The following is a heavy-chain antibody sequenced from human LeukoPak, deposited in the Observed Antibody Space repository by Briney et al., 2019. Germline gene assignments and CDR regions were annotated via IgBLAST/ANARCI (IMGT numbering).Heavy chain of an antibody. D-gene: IGHD3-22*01. V-gene: IGHV3-30*04. J-gene: IGHJ3*02. CDR3: ARMMTDFDGSGHDIQRGAFDI. Sequence: GGSLRLSCAASGFTFNKYRMHWVRQAPGKGLEWVAVISYDGRYQFYADSVKGRFTVSRDNSKNTLFLQMNSLRAEDTAVYHCARMMTDFDGSGHDIQRGAFDIWGQGTMVTVS. CDR2: ISYDGRYQ. CDR1: GFTFNKYR.